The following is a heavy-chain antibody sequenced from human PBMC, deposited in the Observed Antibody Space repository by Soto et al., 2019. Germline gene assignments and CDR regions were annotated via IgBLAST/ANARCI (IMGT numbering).Heavy chain of an antibody. Sequence: QVQLQESGPGLVKPSQILSLTCTVSGGSIRSGGYYWSWIRQHPGKGLEWIGYIYYSGSTYYNPSLKSRTTISLDTTKNQFSLKLSSVTAADTAVYYCSRSVFPWGQGTLVTVSS. J-gene: IGHJ5*02. V-gene: IGHV4-31*03. CDR1: GGSIRSGGYY. CDR3: SRSVFP. CDR2: IYYSGST.